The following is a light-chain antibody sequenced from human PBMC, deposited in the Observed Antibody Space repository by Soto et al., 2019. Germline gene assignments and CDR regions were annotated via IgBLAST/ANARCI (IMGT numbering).Light chain of an antibody. V-gene: IGKV1-39*01. CDR2: DSS. CDR3: QQSYSTPFT. CDR1: QDISNY. Sequence: DIQMTQSPSSLSASVGDRVTLTCQASQDISNYLNWYQQKPGQAPKLLIYDSSALETGVPSRFSGSGSGTHFAFTISSLQPEDFGTYYCQQSYSTPFTFAPGTKVDIK. J-gene: IGKJ3*01.